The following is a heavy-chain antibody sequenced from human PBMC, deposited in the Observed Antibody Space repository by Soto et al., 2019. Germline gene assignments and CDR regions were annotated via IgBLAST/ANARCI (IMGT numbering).Heavy chain of an antibody. CDR2: ISTDSSYI. CDR1: GFSFSDYH. CDR3: TRDLIAVAGTDF. J-gene: IGHJ4*02. D-gene: IGHD6-19*01. Sequence: PGGSLRLSCAASGFSFSDYHMSWVRQAPGKGLDWVSSISTDSSYIHYADSLQGRFTISRDNAKNSLYLQMNSLRAEDTAVYYCTRDLIAVAGTDFWGQGTLVTVSS. V-gene: IGHV3-21*01.